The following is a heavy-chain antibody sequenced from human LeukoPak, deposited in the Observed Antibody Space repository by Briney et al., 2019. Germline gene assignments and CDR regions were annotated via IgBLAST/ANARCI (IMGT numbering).Heavy chain of an antibody. CDR1: GFTFSTYA. V-gene: IGHV3-30*18. D-gene: IGHD5-24*01. CDR3: AKDILGLRWLRITAGDAFDI. Sequence: GGSLRLSCTASGFTFSTYAIHWIRQAPGKGLEWVAVVSYDGTSKYYAESVKGRFTISRDNSKSTLFLQMDSLRAEDSAIYYCAKDILGLRWLRITAGDAFDIWGQGTLVTVS. J-gene: IGHJ3*02. CDR2: VSYDGTSK.